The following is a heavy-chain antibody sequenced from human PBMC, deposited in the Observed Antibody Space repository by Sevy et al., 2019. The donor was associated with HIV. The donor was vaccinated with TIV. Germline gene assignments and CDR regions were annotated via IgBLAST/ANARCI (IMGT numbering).Heavy chain of an antibody. Sequence: GESLKISCKGSGYSFTSYWIGWVRQMPGKGLEWMGIIYPGDSDTRYSPSFQGQVTISAEKSISTAYLQWSSLKASDTAMYYCARKYYDISTGYYRFDPWGQGTLVTVSS. CDR2: IYPGDSDT. CDR1: GYSFTSYW. CDR3: ARKYYDISTGYYRFDP. V-gene: IGHV5-51*01. J-gene: IGHJ5*02. D-gene: IGHD3-9*01.